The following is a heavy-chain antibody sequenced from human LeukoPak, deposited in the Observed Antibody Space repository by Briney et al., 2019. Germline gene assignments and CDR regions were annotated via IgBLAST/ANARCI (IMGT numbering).Heavy chain of an antibody. Sequence: GGSLRLSCAASGSTFSDHYMSWIRQAPGKGLEWVSYISHTGTTMYYADSVKGRFTLSRDNARNSLYLQMSSLRAEDTAVYYCARGSGPRITMVRGTLRRDYYFDYWGQGTLVTVSS. CDR2: ISHTGTTM. CDR1: GSTFSDHY. CDR3: ARGSGPRITMVRGTLRRDYYFDY. D-gene: IGHD3-10*01. J-gene: IGHJ4*02. V-gene: IGHV3-11*01.